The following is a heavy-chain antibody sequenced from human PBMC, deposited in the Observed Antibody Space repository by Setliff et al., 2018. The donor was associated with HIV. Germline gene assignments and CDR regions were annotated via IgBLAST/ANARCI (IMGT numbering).Heavy chain of an antibody. CDR1: GLAVGANY. Sequence: LRLSCAASGLAVGANYMSWVRQAPGKGLVWVSHSNSDGSSTTYADSVKGRFTISRDNAKNTLYLQMNSLRAEDTAVYFCARELPGPPGALDIWGHGTMVTVSS. CDR2: SNSDGSST. CDR3: ARELPGPPGALDI. J-gene: IGHJ3*02. V-gene: IGHV3-74*01. D-gene: IGHD7-27*01.